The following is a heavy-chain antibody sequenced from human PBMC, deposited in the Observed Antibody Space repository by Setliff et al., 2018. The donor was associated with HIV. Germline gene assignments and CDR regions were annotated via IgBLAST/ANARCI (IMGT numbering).Heavy chain of an antibody. CDR2: IHHSGST. V-gene: IGHV4-59*01. CDR3: ANQPGGHSFFDS. Sequence: ASETLSLTCTVSGASISNYWWTWMRQPPGKELEYLGSIHHSGSTYYSPSLKSRVTISVDTSRNQFYLRLKYVTHADTAVYFFANQPGGHSFFDSWGQRTLVTVSS. J-gene: IGHJ4*02. D-gene: IGHD2-21*01. CDR1: GASISNYW.